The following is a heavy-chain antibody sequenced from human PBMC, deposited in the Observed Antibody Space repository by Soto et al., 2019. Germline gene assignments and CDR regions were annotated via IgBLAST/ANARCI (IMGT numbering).Heavy chain of an antibody. V-gene: IGHV1-8*01. D-gene: IGHD6-19*01. CDR2: MNPNSGNT. CDR1: GYTFTSYD. Sequence: QVQLVQSGAEVKKPGASVKVSCKASGYTFTSYDINWVRQATGQGLEWMGWMNPNSGNTGYAQKFQGRVTMTRNTSVSTAYMELWSLRSVDTAVYYCARVLGQRWLAKNWFDPWGQGTLVTVSS. J-gene: IGHJ5*02. CDR3: ARVLGQRWLAKNWFDP.